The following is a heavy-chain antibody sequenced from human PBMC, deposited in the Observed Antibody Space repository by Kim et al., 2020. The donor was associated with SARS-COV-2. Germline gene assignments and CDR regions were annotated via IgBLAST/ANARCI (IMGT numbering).Heavy chain of an antibody. CDR3: AKKIDSPSLKVDD. J-gene: IGHJ4*02. CDR2: ISASGGT. V-gene: IGHV3-23*01. Sequence: RGSLRLSCAASGFTFSSSAMTWVRQAPGMGLEWVSSISASGGTYYADSVKGRFTISRDNSKNTLYLQMNTLRADDTAVYYCAKKIDSPSLKVDDWGQGTLVTVSS. D-gene: IGHD2-21*01. CDR1: GFTFSSSA.